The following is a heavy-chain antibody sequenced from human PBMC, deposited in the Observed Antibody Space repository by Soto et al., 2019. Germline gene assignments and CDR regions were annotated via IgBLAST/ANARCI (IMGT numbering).Heavy chain of an antibody. CDR2: INPDNGNT. Sequence: QVQLVQSGAEVKKPGASVKISCRAPGYTFIRYTRNWVRQAPGQRLEWMGWINPDNGNTKSSQKFQDRVIITRDTSASTAYMDLSSLRSEDTAVYYCARGIATGQLDPWGQGTLVTVSS. V-gene: IGHV1-3*01. CDR1: GYTFIRYT. J-gene: IGHJ5*02. D-gene: IGHD2-15*01. CDR3: ARGIATGQLDP.